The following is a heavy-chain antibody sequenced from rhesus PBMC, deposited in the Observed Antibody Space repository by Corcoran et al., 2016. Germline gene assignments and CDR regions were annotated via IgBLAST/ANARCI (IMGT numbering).Heavy chain of an antibody. CDR3: TTYNFWTCIDY. Sequence: EVQLVESGGGLVQPGGSLRLSCAASGFTFSNYWLSWVRQAPGKGLEWVGFSKNKGDGGTAAYDESVKGRFTISRDDSKNTLDLQMNSRKTEDTSVYYCTTYNFWTCIDYWGQGVLVTVSS. D-gene: IGHD3-3*01. J-gene: IGHJ4*01. CDR2: SKNKGDGGTA. V-gene: IGHV3S11*01. CDR1: GFTFSNYW.